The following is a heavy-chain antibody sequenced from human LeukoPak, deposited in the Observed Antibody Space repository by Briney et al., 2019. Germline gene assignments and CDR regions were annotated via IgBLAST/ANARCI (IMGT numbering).Heavy chain of an antibody. V-gene: IGHV7-4-1*02. Sequence: GASVKVSCKASGYTFTSYAMNWVRQAPGQGLEWMGWINTNTGNPTYAQGFTGRFVFSLDTSVSTAYLQISSLKAEDTAVYYCARRIAAARIPSYYGMDVWGQGTTVTVSS. D-gene: IGHD6-13*01. CDR3: ARRIAAARIPSYYGMDV. J-gene: IGHJ6*02. CDR2: INTNTGNP. CDR1: GYTFTSYA.